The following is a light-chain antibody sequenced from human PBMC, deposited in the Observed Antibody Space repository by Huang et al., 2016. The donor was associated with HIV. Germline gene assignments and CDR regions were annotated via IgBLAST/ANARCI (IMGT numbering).Light chain of an antibody. CDR3: QQYYSIPWT. J-gene: IGKJ1*01. CDR2: WAS. V-gene: IGKV4-1*01. Sequence: DIVMTQSPDSLAVSLGERATIDCKYSQSVLYSSNNKNYLAWYQQKSGQSPKLLIYWASTREYGVPDRFSGSGSGTDFTLTISSLQAEDVAVYFCQQYYSIPWTFGQGTKVEVK. CDR1: QSVLYSSNNKNY.